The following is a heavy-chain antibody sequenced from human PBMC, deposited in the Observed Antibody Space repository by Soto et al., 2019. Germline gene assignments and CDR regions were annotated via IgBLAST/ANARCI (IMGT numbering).Heavy chain of an antibody. V-gene: IGHV4-59*01. J-gene: IGHJ5*02. Sequence: SETLSLTCTVSGGSISSYYWSWIRQPPGKGLEWIGYIYYSGSTNYNPSLKSRVTISVDTSKNQFSLKLSSVTAADTAVYYCARGPKSYNWHEFCFDPWGQGTLVTVSS. CDR1: GGSISSYY. CDR2: IYYSGST. D-gene: IGHD1-20*01. CDR3: ARGPKSYNWHEFCFDP.